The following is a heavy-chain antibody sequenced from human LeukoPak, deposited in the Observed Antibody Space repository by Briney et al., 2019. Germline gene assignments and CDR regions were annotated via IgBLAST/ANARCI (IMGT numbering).Heavy chain of an antibody. Sequence: KPSETLSLTCTVSDDSVSSSRYYWGWIRQPPGKGLEWIGTIYYSGITYYNPSLKSRVTISLDTSKNHFSLKLSSVIAADTAVYYCARGVQGLRWRFDPWGQGTLVTVSS. J-gene: IGHJ5*02. CDR1: DDSVSSSRYY. D-gene: IGHD3-3*01. CDR3: ARGVQGLRWRFDP. V-gene: IGHV4-39*07. CDR2: IYYSGIT.